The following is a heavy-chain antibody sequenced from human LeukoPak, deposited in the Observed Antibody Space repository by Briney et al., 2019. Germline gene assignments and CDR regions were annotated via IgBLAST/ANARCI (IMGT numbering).Heavy chain of an antibody. D-gene: IGHD3-10*01. J-gene: IGHJ6*03. CDR3: AREPLRGNYYYMDV. Sequence: ASVKVSCKASGYTFTGYYMHWVRQAPGQGLEWMGWINPNSGGTNYAQKFQGRVTMTRDTSISTAYMELRSLRSDDTAVYYCAREPLRGNYYYMDVWGKGTTVTVSS. CDR1: GYTFTGYY. CDR2: INPNSGGT. V-gene: IGHV1-2*02.